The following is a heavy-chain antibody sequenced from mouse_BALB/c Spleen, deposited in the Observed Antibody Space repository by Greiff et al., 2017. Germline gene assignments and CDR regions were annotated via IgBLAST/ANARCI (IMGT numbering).Heavy chain of an antibody. CDR2: ISDGGSYT. V-gene: IGHV5-4*02. CDR3: AREGSYYRGWFAY. J-gene: IGHJ3*01. CDR1: GFTFSDYY. Sequence: EVQLVESGGGLVKPGGSLKLSCAASGFTFSDYYMYWVRQTPEKRLEWVATISDGGSYTYYPDSVKGRFTISRDNAKNNLYLQMSSLKSEDTAMYYCAREGSYYRGWFAYWGQGTLVTVSA. D-gene: IGHD2-12*01.